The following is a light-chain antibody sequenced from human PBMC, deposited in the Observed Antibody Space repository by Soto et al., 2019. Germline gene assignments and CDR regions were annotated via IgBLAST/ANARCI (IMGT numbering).Light chain of an antibody. CDR1: QDISKW. CDR3: QEAYSFPAT. CDR2: TAS. J-gene: IGKJ5*01. Sequence: DIQMTQSPSSVSASVGDRVTITCRASQDISKWIAWYQQKPGRAPKLLIHTASTIQREVPSRFSFTGSETDFTLTLSSLQPEDFATYQCQEAYSFPATFGLRTRLEIK. V-gene: IGKV1D-12*01.